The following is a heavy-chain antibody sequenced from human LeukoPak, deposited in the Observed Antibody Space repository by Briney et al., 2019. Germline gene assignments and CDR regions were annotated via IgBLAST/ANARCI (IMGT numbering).Heavy chain of an antibody. D-gene: IGHD3-16*01. CDR3: ARGRDYVWGSPNY. V-gene: IGHV3-48*03. CDR1: GFTFSSYE. Sequence: PGGSLRLSCAASGFTFSSYEMNWVRQAPGKGLEWVSYISSSGSTIYYADSVKGRFTISRGNAKNSLYLQMNSLRAEDTAVYYCARGRDYVWGSPNYWGQGTLVTVSS. J-gene: IGHJ4*02. CDR2: ISSSGSTI.